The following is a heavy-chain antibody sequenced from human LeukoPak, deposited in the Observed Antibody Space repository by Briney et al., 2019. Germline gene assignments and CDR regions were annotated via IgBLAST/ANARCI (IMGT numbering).Heavy chain of an antibody. CDR1: GVTVSGSY. CDR3: VIFRYSGSWFPVPIFGC. D-gene: IGHD1-26*01. V-gene: IGHV3-66*01. J-gene: IGHJ4*02. CDR2: IYTSGDT. Sequence: PGGSLRLSCAASGVTVSGSYMSWVRQAPGKGLEGVSVIYTSGDTYYADSVKGRFTISRDSSKNTLYLQMNTLRTEDTAVYYCVIFRYSGSWFPVPIFGCWGQGTLVTVSS.